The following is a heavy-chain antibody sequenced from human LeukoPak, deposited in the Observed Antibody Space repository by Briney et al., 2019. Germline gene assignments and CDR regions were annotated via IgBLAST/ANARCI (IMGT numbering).Heavy chain of an antibody. J-gene: IGHJ4*02. CDR1: GGSISSYY. CDR3: ARHSVVPAAHIDY. Sequence: SEALSLTCTVSGGSISSYYWSWIRQPPGKGLEWIGYIYYSGSTNYNPSLKSRVTISVDTSKNQFSLKLSSVTAADTAVYYCARHSVVPAAHIDYWGQGTLVTVSS. D-gene: IGHD2-2*01. V-gene: IGHV4-59*01. CDR2: IYYSGST.